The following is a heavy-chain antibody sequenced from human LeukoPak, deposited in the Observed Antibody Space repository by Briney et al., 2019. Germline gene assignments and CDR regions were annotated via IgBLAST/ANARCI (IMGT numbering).Heavy chain of an antibody. D-gene: IGHD3-22*01. CDR3: ATDFDDVNSNYYYIPEY. V-gene: IGHV3-30*02. Sequence: GGSLRLSCAASGFGLSRNGMHWVRQAPGKGLEWVSFIRYDGSKTFYGDSVTGRFTISRDNSKNTLYLQMNSLRAEDTAVYSCATDFDDVNSNYYYIPEYWGQGVLVTVSS. J-gene: IGHJ4*02. CDR1: GFGLSRNG. CDR2: IRYDGSKT.